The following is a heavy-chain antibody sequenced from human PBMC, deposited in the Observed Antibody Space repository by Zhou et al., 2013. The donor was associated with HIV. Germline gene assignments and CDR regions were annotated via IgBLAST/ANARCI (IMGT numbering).Heavy chain of an antibody. Sequence: QVLLVQSGAEVKKPGASVKVSCKASGYTFATYAIHWVRQAPGQRLEWMGWINSGNGNTRYSQNFQGRVTITRDTFARTAYMELSSLRSEDTAVYYCARDIPAGAIFGRWFDPLGPGNPGHRLL. V-gene: IGHV1-3*01. CDR3: ARDIPAGAIFGRWFDP. CDR2: INSGNGNT. D-gene: IGHD6-13*01. J-gene: IGHJ5*02. CDR1: GYTFATYA.